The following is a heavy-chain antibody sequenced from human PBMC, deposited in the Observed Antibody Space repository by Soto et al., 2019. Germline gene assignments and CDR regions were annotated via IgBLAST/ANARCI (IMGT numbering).Heavy chain of an antibody. D-gene: IGHD5-12*01. J-gene: IGHJ4*02. Sequence: EVRLVESGGGLVQPGGSLRLSCAASGFTFSSSWMSWVRQAPGKGLEWVANIKQDGSEKYYVDSVKGRFTISRDNAKNSLYLHMNSLRAEDTAVYYCARGRGYSGYYFDYWGQGTLVTVSS. CDR1: GFTFSSSW. CDR3: ARGRGYSGYYFDY. CDR2: IKQDGSEK. V-gene: IGHV3-7*03.